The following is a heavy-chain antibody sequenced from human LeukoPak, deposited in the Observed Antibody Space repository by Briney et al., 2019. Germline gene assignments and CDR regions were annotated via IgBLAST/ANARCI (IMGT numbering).Heavy chain of an antibody. CDR3: ATGGYQLLRFDY. V-gene: IGHV1-69-2*01. J-gene: IGHJ4*02. CDR1: GYTFTDYY. D-gene: IGHD2-2*01. CDR2: VDPEDGET. Sequence: ASVKVSCKVSGYTFTDYYMNWVQQAPGKGLEWMGLVDPEDGETIYAEKFQGRVTITADTSTDTAYMELSSLRSEATAVDYCATGGYQLLRFDYWGQGTLVTVSS.